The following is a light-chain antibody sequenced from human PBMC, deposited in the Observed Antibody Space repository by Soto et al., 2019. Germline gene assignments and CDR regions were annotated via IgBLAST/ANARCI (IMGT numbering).Light chain of an antibody. V-gene: IGKV3-20*01. J-gene: IGKJ4*01. Sequence: EIVLTQSPGTLSLSPGDRATLSCRASQSLSSRYLAWYRQKPGQDPTLLIYGASNRATGIPDRFSGSGSGTACTITNGRREPGDVALYYLQRDSSSPPAFGGGTKVEMK. CDR1: QSLSSRY. CDR3: QRDSSSPPA. CDR2: GAS.